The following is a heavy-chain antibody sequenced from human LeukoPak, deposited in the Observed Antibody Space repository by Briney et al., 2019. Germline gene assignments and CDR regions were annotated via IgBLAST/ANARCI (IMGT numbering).Heavy chain of an antibody. CDR1: GFTFSSYA. CDR3: AKDNGGFGGSKGFDY. V-gene: IGHV3-23*01. D-gene: IGHD1-26*01. CDR2: ISGSGGST. Sequence: TGGSLRLSCAASGFTFSSYAMSWVRQAPGKGLEWVSAISGSGGSTYYADSVKGRFTISRDNSKNTLHLQMNSLRADDTAVYYCAKDNGGFGGSKGFDYWGQGTLVTVSS. J-gene: IGHJ4*02.